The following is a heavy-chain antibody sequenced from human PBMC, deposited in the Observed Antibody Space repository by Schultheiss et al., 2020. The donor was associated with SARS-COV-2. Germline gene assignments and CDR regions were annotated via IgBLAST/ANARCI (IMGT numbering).Heavy chain of an antibody. Sequence: GGSLRLSCAASGFTFSSYSMNWVRQAPGKGLEWVSYISSSSSTIYYADSVKGRFTISIDNAKNSLYLQMNSLRAEDPAVYYCARDVAYCGGDCFDWFDPWGQGTLVTVSS. CDR3: ARDVAYCGGDCFDWFDP. J-gene: IGHJ5*02. V-gene: IGHV3-48*01. CDR1: GFTFSSYS. D-gene: IGHD2-21*02. CDR2: ISSSSSTI.